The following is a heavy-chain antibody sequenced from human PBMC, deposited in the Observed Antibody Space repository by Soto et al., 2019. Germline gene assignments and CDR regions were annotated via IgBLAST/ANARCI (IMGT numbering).Heavy chain of an antibody. V-gene: IGHV3-23*01. CDR1: GFTFSSYA. J-gene: IGHJ3*01. Sequence: EVQLLESGGGLVQPGRSLSLSCAASGFTFSSYAMSWVRQAPGKGLEWVSAISGSGGSTYYADSVKGRFTISRDNSKNTLYLQMNRLRAEDTAVYYCAKDLRNVRITMIVVFIVAFDLWGQGTMVTVSS. CDR2: ISGSGGST. D-gene: IGHD3-22*01. CDR3: AKDLRNVRITMIVVFIVAFDL.